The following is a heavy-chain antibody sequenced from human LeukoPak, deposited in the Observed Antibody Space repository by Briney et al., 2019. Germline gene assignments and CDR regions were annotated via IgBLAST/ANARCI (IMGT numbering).Heavy chain of an antibody. V-gene: IGHV3-30*04. Sequence: SGGSLRLSCAASGFTFSTYAMHWVRQAPGKGLEWVAVISYDGSSKYYADSVKGRFTISRDNSKNTLYLQMNSLRAEDTAVYYCAKDNDYYDSSGYYEDYWGQGTLVTVSS. CDR2: ISYDGSSK. D-gene: IGHD3-22*01. CDR3: AKDNDYYDSSGYYEDY. J-gene: IGHJ4*02. CDR1: GFTFSTYA.